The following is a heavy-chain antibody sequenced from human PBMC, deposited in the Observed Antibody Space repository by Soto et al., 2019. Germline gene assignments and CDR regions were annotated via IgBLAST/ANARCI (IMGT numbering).Heavy chain of an antibody. CDR2: IYYSGGT. CDR1: GGSISSYY. V-gene: IGHV4-59*01. CDR3: ARENTYYDILTGALDY. Sequence: QVQLQESGPGLVKPSETLSLTCTVSGGSISSYYWSWIRQPPGKGLEWIGYIYYSGGTNYNPSLKSRVTISVDTSKNQFSLKLSSVTAADTAVYYCARENTYYDILTGALDYWGQGTLVTVSS. D-gene: IGHD3-9*01. J-gene: IGHJ4*02.